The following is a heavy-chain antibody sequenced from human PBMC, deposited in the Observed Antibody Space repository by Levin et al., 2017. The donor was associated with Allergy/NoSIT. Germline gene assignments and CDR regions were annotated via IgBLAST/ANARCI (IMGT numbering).Heavy chain of an antibody. D-gene: IGHD4-17*01. V-gene: IGHV3-23*01. CDR2: ISGSGGST. J-gene: IGHJ5*02. Sequence: GESLKISCAASGFTFSSYAMSWVRQAPGKGLEWVSAISGSGGSTYYADSVKGRFTISRDNSKNTLYLQMNSLRAEDTAVYYCAKDPEYGDPLGWFDPWGQGTLVTVSS. CDR3: AKDPEYGDPLGWFDP. CDR1: GFTFSSYA.